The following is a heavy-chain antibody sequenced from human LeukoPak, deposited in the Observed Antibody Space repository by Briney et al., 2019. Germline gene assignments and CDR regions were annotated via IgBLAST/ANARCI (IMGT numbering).Heavy chain of an antibody. J-gene: IGHJ4*02. CDR2: ICYSGTT. V-gene: IGHV4-59*04. CDR1: GGSISSDY. CDR3: KIVVVTAVRAYYFDY. Sequence: PSETPSLTCTVSGGSISSDYWSWIRQPPGKGLEWIGNICYSGTTYYNPSLKSRLTISVDTSKNLFSLKLSSVTAADTAVYYCKIVVVTAVRAYYFDYWGQGTLVTVSS. D-gene: IGHD2-21*02.